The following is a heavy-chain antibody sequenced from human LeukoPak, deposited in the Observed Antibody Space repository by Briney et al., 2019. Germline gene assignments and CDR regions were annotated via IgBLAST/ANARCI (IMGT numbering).Heavy chain of an antibody. J-gene: IGHJ4*02. Sequence: SETLSLTCTVSGGYISSSTYYWGWIRQPPGKGLEWIGSIYYSGSTYYNLSLKSRVTISVDTSKNQFSLKVSSVTAADTAVYYCAREKGPSYYFDYWGQGTLVTVSS. CDR1: GGYISSSTYY. CDR3: AREKGPSYYFDY. V-gene: IGHV4-39*07. CDR2: IYYSGST.